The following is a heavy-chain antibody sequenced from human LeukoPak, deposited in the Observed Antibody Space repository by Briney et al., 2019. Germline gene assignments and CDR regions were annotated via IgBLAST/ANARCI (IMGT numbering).Heavy chain of an antibody. Sequence: EPGGSLRLSCAASGFTFSNYAMSWVRQAPGKGLEWVSSINGRGGSTYYADSVKGRFTISRDNSKNTLYLQMNSLRAEDTAVYYCAKDFVLVGATPSPFDYWGQGTLVTVSS. CDR3: AKDFVLVGATPSPFDY. CDR2: INGRGGST. V-gene: IGHV3-23*01. J-gene: IGHJ4*02. CDR1: GFTFSNYA. D-gene: IGHD1-26*01.